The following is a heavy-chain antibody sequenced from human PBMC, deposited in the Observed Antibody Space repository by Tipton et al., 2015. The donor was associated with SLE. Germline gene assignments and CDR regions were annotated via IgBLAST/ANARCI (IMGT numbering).Heavy chain of an antibody. V-gene: IGHV5-51*01. CDR1: GYNFNTYW. Sequence: QSGAEVKKPGESLKISCKGSGYNFNTYWIGWVRQMPGKGLEWMGIIYPGDSDTRYSPSFQGQVTISADKSISTAYLQWISLKASETAMYYCARHGYCSGSSRNLSNYYGMIVWGQGTTVTVS. D-gene: IGHD2-15*01. J-gene: IGHJ6*02. CDR2: IYPGDSDT. CDR3: ARHGYCSGSSRNLSNYYGMIV.